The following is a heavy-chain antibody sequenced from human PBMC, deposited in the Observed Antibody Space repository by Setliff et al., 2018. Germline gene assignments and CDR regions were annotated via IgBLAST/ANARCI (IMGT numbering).Heavy chain of an antibody. CDR2: VYFSGYT. V-gene: IGHV4-39*07. Sequence: PSETLSLTCTVSGGSISSSSYYWGWIRQPPGKGLEWLGSVYFSGYTYYNPSLSGRVTISIDTSKNQFSLRLTSVTAADTAVYYCAKEHVVISYVSNTHQHYGMDVWGQGTTVTVSS. CDR3: AKEHVVISYVSNTHQHYGMDV. D-gene: IGHD2-21*01. J-gene: IGHJ6*02. CDR1: GGSISSSSYY.